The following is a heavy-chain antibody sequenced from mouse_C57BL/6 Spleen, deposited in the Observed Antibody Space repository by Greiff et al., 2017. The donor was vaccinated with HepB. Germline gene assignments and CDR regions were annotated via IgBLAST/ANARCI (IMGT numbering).Heavy chain of an antibody. CDR2: ISSGSSTI. D-gene: IGHD1-1*01. Sequence: EVQRVESGGGLVKPGGSLKLSCAASGFTFSDYGMHWVRQAPEKGLEWVAYISSGSSTIYYADTVKGRFTIARDNAKNTLFLQMTILRSEDTAMYYCATNYYGSSHWYFDVWGTGTTVTVSS. CDR3: ATNYYGSSHWYFDV. CDR1: GFTFSDYG. V-gene: IGHV5-17*01. J-gene: IGHJ1*03.